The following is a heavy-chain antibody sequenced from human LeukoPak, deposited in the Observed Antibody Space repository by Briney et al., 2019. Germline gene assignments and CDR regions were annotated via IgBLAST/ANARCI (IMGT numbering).Heavy chain of an antibody. Sequence: GGSLRLSCAASGFTFSSYSMNWVRQAPGKGLEWASSISSSSSYIYYADSVKGRFTISRDNAKNSLYPQMNSLRAEDTALYYCARRARRASSGYYSDYWGQGTLVTVSS. J-gene: IGHJ4*02. V-gene: IGHV3-21*04. CDR2: ISSSSSYI. CDR3: ARRARRASSGYYSDY. CDR1: GFTFSSYS. D-gene: IGHD3-22*01.